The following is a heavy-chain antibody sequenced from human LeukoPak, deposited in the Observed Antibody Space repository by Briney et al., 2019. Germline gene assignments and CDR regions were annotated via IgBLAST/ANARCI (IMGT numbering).Heavy chain of an antibody. CDR1: SGSISTSNYY. CDR3: ARTTVMTTSFDP. J-gene: IGHJ5*02. D-gene: IGHD4-17*01. CDR2: IFYSGST. V-gene: IGHV4-39*07. Sequence: PSEALSLTCTVSSGSISTSNYYWGWVRQPPGKALEWIGNIFYSGSTYYSPSLKSRVTISLDTSRNQFSLKLSSVTAADTAVYYCARTTVMTTSFDPWGQGTLVTVSS.